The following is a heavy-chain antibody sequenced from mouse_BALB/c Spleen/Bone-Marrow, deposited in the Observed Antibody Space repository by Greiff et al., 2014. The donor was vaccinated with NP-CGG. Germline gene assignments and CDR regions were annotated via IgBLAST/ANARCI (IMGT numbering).Heavy chain of an antibody. J-gene: IGHJ4*01. CDR3: TRYGNSHYYAMDY. CDR2: IYPSDSYT. Sequence: VKLQESGAELVRPGASVKLSCRASGYTFTSYWINWVKQRPGQGLEWIGNIYPSDSYTNYNQRFKDKATLTVDKSSSTAYMQLSSPTSKDSAVYYCTRYGNSHYYAMDYWGQGTSVTVSS. CDR1: GYTFTSYW. D-gene: IGHD1-1*01. V-gene: IGHV1-69*02.